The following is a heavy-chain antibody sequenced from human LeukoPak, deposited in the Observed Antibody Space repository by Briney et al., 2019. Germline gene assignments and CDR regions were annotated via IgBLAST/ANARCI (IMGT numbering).Heavy chain of an antibody. CDR2: INPSGGST. D-gene: IGHD6-13*01. V-gene: IGHV1-46*01. Sequence: ASVKVSCKTSGYTFTGYYMHWVRQAPGQGLEWMGIINPSGGSTSYAQKFQGRVTMTRDMSTSTVYMELSGLRSEDTAVYYCARDALQGGIATPDYWGQGTLVTVSS. CDR3: ARDALQGGIATPDY. CDR1: GYTFTGYY. J-gene: IGHJ4*02.